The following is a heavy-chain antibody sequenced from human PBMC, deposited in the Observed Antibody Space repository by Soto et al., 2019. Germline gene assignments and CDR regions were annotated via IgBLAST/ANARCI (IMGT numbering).Heavy chain of an antibody. CDR2: IIPILGIA. Sequence: SVKVSCKASGGTFSSYTISWVRQAPGQGLEWMGRIIPILGIANYAQKFQGRVTITADKSTSTAYMELSSLRSEDTAVYYCARGLEMAPFAFDIWGQGTMVTVS. CDR3: ARGLEMAPFAFDI. V-gene: IGHV1-69*02. CDR1: GGTFSSYT. J-gene: IGHJ3*02. D-gene: IGHD5-12*01.